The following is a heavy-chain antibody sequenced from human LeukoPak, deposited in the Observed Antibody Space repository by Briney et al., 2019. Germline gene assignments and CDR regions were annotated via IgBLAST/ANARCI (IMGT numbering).Heavy chain of an antibody. D-gene: IGHD3-16*02. V-gene: IGHV1-24*01. CDR3: ATSDIWGSYRLFDY. Sequence: ASVKVSCKVSGYTLTELSMHWVRQAPGKGLEWMGGFDPEDGETIYAQKFQGRVTMTEDTSTDTAYMELSSLRSEDTAVYYCATSDIWGSYRLFDYRGQGTLVTVSS. CDR2: FDPEDGET. J-gene: IGHJ4*02. CDR1: GYTLTELS.